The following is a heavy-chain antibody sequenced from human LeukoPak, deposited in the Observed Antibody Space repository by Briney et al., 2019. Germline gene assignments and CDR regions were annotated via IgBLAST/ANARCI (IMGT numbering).Heavy chain of an antibody. J-gene: IGHJ4*02. V-gene: IGHV1-46*01. Sequence: ASVKVSCKASGYTFTSYYMHWVRQAPGQGLEWMGIINPSGGSTSYAQKFQGRVTMTRDTSTSTAYMELSSLRSEDTAVYYCARGFRGYSYVFYFDYWGQGTLVTVSS. CDR2: INPSGGST. CDR1: GYTFTSYY. D-gene: IGHD5-18*01. CDR3: ARGFRGYSYVFYFDY.